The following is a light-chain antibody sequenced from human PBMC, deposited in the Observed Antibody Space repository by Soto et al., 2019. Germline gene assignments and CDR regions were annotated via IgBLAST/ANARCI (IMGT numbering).Light chain of an antibody. V-gene: IGLV1-51*01. CDR3: GAWDGSLELYL. Sequence: QSVLTQAPSLSAAPGQTVTISCSGSRSNIGNNYVSWYQQFPGAAPKLLIYDSNKRPSGIPERFSASKSGTSATLGITGLRTGDEADYYCGAWDGSLELYLFGTGTKVTVL. CDR1: RSNIGNNY. CDR2: DSN. J-gene: IGLJ1*01.